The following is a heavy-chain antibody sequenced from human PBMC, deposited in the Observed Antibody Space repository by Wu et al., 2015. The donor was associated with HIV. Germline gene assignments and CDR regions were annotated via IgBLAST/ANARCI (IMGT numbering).Heavy chain of an antibody. V-gene: IGHV1-18*01. Sequence: QVQLVQSGAEVKKPGASVKVSCKASGYTFTSYGISWVRQAPGQGLEWMGWISAYNGNTNYAQKLQGRVTMTTDTSTSTAYMELRSLRSDDTAVYYCARVQVNVGADGYNINRYFDYVGQGTLVTVSS. CDR3: ARVQVNVGADGYNINRYFDY. J-gene: IGHJ4*02. D-gene: IGHD5-24*01. CDR1: GYTFTSYG. CDR2: ISAYNGNT.